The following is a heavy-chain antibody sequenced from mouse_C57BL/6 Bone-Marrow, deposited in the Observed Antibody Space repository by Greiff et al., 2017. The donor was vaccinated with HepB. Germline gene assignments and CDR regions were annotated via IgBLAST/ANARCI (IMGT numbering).Heavy chain of an antibody. CDR1: GYTFTSYW. CDR3: ARRRLRSLAY. J-gene: IGHJ3*01. CDR2: IHPNSGST. V-gene: IGHV1-64*01. Sequence: QVQLQQPGAELVNPGASVKLSCKASGYTFTSYWMHWVKQRPGQGLEWIGMIHPNSGSTNYNETFKSKATLTVDKSSSTAYMQLSSLTSEDSAVYYCARRRLRSLAYWGQGTLVTVSA. D-gene: IGHD2-4*01.